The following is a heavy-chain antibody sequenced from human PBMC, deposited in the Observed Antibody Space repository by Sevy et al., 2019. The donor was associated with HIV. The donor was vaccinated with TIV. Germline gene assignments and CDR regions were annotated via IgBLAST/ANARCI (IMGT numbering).Heavy chain of an antibody. Sequence: GGSLRLSCAASGFTFSSYGMHWVRQAPGKGLEWVAVISYDGSNKYYADSVQGRFTISRDNSKNTLYLQMNSLRVEDTAVYYCARYWGRDGHSIDYWGQGTLVTVSS. D-gene: IGHD3-16*01. V-gene: IGHV3-30*03. CDR1: GFTFSSYG. CDR3: ARYWGRDGHSIDY. J-gene: IGHJ4*02. CDR2: ISYDGSNK.